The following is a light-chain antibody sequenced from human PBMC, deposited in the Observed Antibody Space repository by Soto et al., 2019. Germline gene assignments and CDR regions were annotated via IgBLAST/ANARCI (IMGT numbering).Light chain of an antibody. CDR2: GAS. V-gene: IGKV3-20*01. CDR1: QSVISTS. Sequence: EIVLTQSPATLSLSPGERSTLSFRASQSVISTSLAWYQQKPGQAPRLLIYGASSRATGIPDRFSGSGSGTDFTLTISRLEPEDFAVYYCQQYGSSPPITFGQGTRLEIK. J-gene: IGKJ5*01. CDR3: QQYGSSPPIT.